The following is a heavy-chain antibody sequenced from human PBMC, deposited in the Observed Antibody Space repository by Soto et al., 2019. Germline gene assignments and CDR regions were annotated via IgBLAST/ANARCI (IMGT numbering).Heavy chain of an antibody. CDR2: IFSNDEK. Sequence: QVTVKESGPVLVQPTETLTLTCTVSGFSLSNAGLGVSWIRQPPGKALEWLAHIFSNDEKSYSTSLKSRLTISKDTSKSQVVLTMTNMDPVDTATYYCAPTYSTSWYWLDPWGQGTLVTVSS. CDR1: GFSLSNAGLG. J-gene: IGHJ5*02. D-gene: IGHD6-13*01. CDR3: APTYSTSWYWLDP. V-gene: IGHV2-26*01.